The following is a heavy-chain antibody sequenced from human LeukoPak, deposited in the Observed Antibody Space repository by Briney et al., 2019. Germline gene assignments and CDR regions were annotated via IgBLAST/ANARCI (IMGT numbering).Heavy chain of an antibody. CDR2: ISPSGTTI. CDR1: GFTFSSYE. CDR3: AKDLSLLRWLRGFDL. D-gene: IGHD5-24*01. J-gene: IGHJ2*01. Sequence: GSLRLSCAASGFTFSSYEMNWVRQAPGKGLEWVSYISPSGTTIYYADSVKGRFTISRDNAKNSLYLQMNSLRADDTAVYHCAKDLSLLRWLRGFDLWGRGTLVTVSS. V-gene: IGHV3-48*03.